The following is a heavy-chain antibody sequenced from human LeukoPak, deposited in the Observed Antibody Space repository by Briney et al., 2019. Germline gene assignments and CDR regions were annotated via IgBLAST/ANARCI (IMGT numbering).Heavy chain of an antibody. CDR3: ARHSGSYSPFDY. CDR2: TYYSGST. J-gene: IGHJ4*02. CDR1: GGSISSYY. V-gene: IGHV4-59*08. D-gene: IGHD1-26*01. Sequence: SETLSLTCTVSGGSISSYYWSWIRQPPGKGLEWIGYTYYSGSTNYNPSLKSRVTISVDTSKNQFSLKLSSVTAADTAVYYCARHSGSYSPFDYWGQGTLVTVSS.